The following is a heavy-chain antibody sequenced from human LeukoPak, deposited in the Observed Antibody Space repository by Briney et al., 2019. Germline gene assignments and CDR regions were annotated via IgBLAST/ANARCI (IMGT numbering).Heavy chain of an antibody. CDR2: IYTSGST. D-gene: IGHD3-22*01. Sequence: SETLSLTCTVSGGSIGSYYWSWIRQPAGQGLEWIGRIYTSGSTHYNPSLKSRVTMSVDTSKNQFSLKLSSVTAADTAVYYCAREAYGYDSSGLYYFDYWGQGTLVTVSS. J-gene: IGHJ4*02. V-gene: IGHV4-4*07. CDR3: AREAYGYDSSGLYYFDY. CDR1: GGSIGSYY.